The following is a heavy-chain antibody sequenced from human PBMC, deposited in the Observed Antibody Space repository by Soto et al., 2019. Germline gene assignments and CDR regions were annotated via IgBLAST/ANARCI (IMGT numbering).Heavy chain of an antibody. Sequence: QLQLVESGGGVVQPGRSLRLSCAASGFTFSSYSMHWVRQAPGKGLEWVAVISYGGSNKYYADSVKGRFTISRDNSKNSLFLQMNSLRPEDTAVYYCAFLDTVISFDHWGQGTLVTLSS. D-gene: IGHD4-17*01. CDR2: ISYGGSNK. J-gene: IGHJ4*02. CDR1: GFTFSSYS. CDR3: AFLDTVISFDH. V-gene: IGHV3-30-3*01.